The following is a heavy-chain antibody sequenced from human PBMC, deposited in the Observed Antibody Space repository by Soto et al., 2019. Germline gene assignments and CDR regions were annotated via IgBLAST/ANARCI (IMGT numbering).Heavy chain of an antibody. CDR2: VYHGGST. J-gene: IGHJ4*02. Sequence: PSETLSLTCAVSGGSISCSYWLAWVRQTPGRGLEWIGQVYHGGSTNYNPSLKNRVTISVDKSKNHFSLSLTSVTAADTAVYFCAASVNYDFWRDGGRHYYFDYWGQGSLVTVSS. D-gene: IGHD3-3*01. V-gene: IGHV4-4*02. CDR1: GGSISCSYW. CDR3: AASVNYDFWRDGGRHYYFDY.